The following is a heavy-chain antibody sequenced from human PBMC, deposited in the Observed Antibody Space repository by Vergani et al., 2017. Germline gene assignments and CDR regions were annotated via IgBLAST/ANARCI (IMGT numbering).Heavy chain of an antibody. V-gene: IGHV3-9*01. J-gene: IGHJ3*02. CDR2: ISWNSGSI. CDR1: GFTFADYA. D-gene: IGHD1-7*01. CDR3: AKDQKARTGTKKNDDAYDI. Sequence: EVQLVESGGGLVQPGRSLRLSCAASGFTFADYAMHWVRQAPGQGLEWVSGISWNSGSIGYADSVKGRFTISRDNSKNSLYLQMNSLRAEDTALYYCAKDQKARTGTKKNDDAYDIWGQGIMVTVSS.